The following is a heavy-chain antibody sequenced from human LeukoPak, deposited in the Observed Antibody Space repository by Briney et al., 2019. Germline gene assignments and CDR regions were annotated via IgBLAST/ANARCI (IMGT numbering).Heavy chain of an antibody. CDR3: ARGDTAMVIGFDY. CDR2: IIPIFGTA. D-gene: IGHD5-18*01. V-gene: IGHV1-69*05. J-gene: IGHJ4*02. Sequence: ASVKVSCKASGYTFTSYGISWVRQAPGQGLEWMGRIIPIFGTANYAQKFQGRVTITTDESTSTAYMELSSLRSEDTAVYYCARGDTAMVIGFDYWGQGTLVTVSS. CDR1: GYTFTSYG.